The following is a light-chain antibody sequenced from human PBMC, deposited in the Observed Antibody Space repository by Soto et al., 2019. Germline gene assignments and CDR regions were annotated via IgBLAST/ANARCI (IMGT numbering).Light chain of an antibody. CDR3: QQYKSYWT. V-gene: IGKV1-5*01. J-gene: IGKJ1*01. Sequence: DIQMTQSPSTLSASVGDRVTITCRASQSISSWLAWYQQKPGKAPKLLIYFGSNLQTGVPSRFSGSGSGTEFTLTINSLQPDDFATYYCQQYKSYWTFGQGTKVDIK. CDR1: QSISSW. CDR2: FGS.